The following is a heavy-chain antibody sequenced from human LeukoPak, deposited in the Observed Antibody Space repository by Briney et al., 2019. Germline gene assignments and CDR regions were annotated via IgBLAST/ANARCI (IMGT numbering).Heavy chain of an antibody. CDR2: INSDGSST. D-gene: IGHD3-3*01. CDR1: GFTFSSYW. CDR3: AKNYDFWSGIGSYFDY. V-gene: IGHV3-74*01. Sequence: GGSLRLSCAASGFTFSSYWMHWVRQAPGKGLVWVSRINSDGSSTSYADSVKGRFTISRDNAKNTLYLQMNSLRAEDTAVYYCAKNYDFWSGIGSYFDYWGQGTLVTVSS. J-gene: IGHJ4*02.